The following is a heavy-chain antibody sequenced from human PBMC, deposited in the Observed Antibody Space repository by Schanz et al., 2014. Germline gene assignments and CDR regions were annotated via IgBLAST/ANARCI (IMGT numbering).Heavy chain of an antibody. CDR2: ISDSGDST. CDR1: GFTVSSNY. D-gene: IGHD3-3*01. Sequence: VQLLESGGGLVQPGGSLRLSCAASGFTVSSNYMSWVRQAPGKGLEWVSDISDSGDSTHYADSVKGRFSISRDNGETSVYLQINSLRVEDTAVYYCARFLARYQYYGVDVWGQGTTVIVSS. J-gene: IGHJ6*02. CDR3: ARFLARYQYYGVDV. V-gene: IGHV3-11*03.